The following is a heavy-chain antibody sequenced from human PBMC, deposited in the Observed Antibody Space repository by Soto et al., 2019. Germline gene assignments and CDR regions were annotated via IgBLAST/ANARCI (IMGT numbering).Heavy chain of an antibody. CDR3: AKSHTYYFDSSGYYLGH. CDR2: ISWNSDSI. Sequence: QPGGSLRLSCAASGFTFDEYGMHWVRQAPGKGLEWVSGISWNSDSIGYADSVKGRFTISRDNAKNSLYLQMNSLRAEDTAFYYCAKSHTYYFDSSGYYLGHWGQGTPVTVSS. V-gene: IGHV3-9*01. CDR1: GFTFDEYG. J-gene: IGHJ4*02. D-gene: IGHD3-22*01.